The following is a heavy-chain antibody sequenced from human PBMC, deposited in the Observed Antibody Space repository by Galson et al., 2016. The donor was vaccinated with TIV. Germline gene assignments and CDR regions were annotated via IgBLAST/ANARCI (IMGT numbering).Heavy chain of an antibody. Sequence: SLRLSCAPSGFTIGTYAMSWVRQAPGKGLAWVSAISASGSHTFYAGSVKGRFTISLDNSRNTLYLQMNGLRPEDTAVYYCAKEVSTVPYGIDLWGQGTTVTVS. J-gene: IGHJ6*02. D-gene: IGHD5/OR15-5a*01. CDR1: GFTIGTYA. CDR2: ISASGSHT. V-gene: IGHV3-23*01. CDR3: AKEVSTVPYGIDL.